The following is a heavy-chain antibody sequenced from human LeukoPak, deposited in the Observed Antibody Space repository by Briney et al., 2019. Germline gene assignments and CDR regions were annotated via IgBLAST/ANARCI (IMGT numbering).Heavy chain of an antibody. V-gene: IGHV3-23*01. CDR2: VIGSGVDT. Sequence: GGSLRLSCTASGFSFSTYAMNWVPQAPGKGLEWVASVIGSGVDTYHAVSVKGRFTVSRDNSKNTLYLQMTSLRAEDTAVYYCAKGAASRCRGALCYPFDCWGQGTLVTVSS. CDR1: GFSFSTYA. J-gene: IGHJ4*02. D-gene: IGHD2-15*01. CDR3: AKGAASRCRGALCYPFDC.